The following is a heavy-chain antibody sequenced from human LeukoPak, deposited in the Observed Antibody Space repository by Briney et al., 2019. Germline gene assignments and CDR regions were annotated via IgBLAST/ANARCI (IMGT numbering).Heavy chain of an antibody. Sequence: GGSLRLSCAASGFTFSSYWMSWVRQAPGKGLEWVANIQEDGGEKYYVDSVKGRFTISRDNAKNSLYLQMNTLRAEDTAVYYCASGSGFIADCGGDCYYPLGYFDYWGQGALVTVSS. J-gene: IGHJ4*02. D-gene: IGHD2-21*02. V-gene: IGHV3-7*01. CDR2: IQEDGGEK. CDR1: GFTFSSYW. CDR3: ASGSGFIADCGGDCYYPLGYFDY.